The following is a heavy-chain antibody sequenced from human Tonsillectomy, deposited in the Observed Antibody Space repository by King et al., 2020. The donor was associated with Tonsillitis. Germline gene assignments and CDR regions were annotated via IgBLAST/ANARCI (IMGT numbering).Heavy chain of an antibody. CDR1: GFTFSSYS. CDR2: ISTTSPYI. J-gene: IGHJ4*02. V-gene: IGHV3-21*01. CDR3: ARGNGDN. Sequence: VQLVESGGGLVKPGGSLRLSCAASGFTFSSYSMNWVRQAPGKGLEWVSSISTTSPYIYLADSVKARFTISRDNAKNSLYLQMSSLRAEDTAVYYCARGNGDNWGQGTLVTVSS. D-gene: IGHD2-8*01.